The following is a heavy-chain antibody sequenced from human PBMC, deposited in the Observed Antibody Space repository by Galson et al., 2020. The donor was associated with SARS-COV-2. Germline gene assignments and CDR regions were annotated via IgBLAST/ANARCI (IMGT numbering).Heavy chain of an antibody. CDR1: GGSISSYY. J-gene: IGHJ3*02. Sequence: SETLSLTCTVSGGSISSYYWSWIRQPPGKGLEWIGYIYYSGSTNYNPSLKSRVTISVDTSKNQFSLKLSSVTAADTAVYYCARVKRSITIFGVVILDAFDIWGQGTMVTVSS. CDR2: IYYSGST. CDR3: ARVKRSITIFGVVILDAFDI. V-gene: IGHV4-59*01. D-gene: IGHD3-3*01.